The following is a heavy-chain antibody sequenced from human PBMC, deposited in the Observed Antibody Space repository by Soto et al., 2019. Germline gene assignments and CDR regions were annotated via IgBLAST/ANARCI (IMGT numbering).Heavy chain of an antibody. CDR3: AVGGVAARYYYYYGMDV. CDR2: INPNSGGT. CDR1: GYTFTGYY. D-gene: IGHD6-6*01. Sequence: ASVKVSFKASGYTFTGYYMHWVRHAPGQGLEWMGWINPNSGGTNYAQKFQGWVTMTRDTSISTAYMELSRLRSDDTAVYYCAVGGVAARYYYYYGMDVWGQGTTVTVSS. V-gene: IGHV1-2*04. J-gene: IGHJ6*02.